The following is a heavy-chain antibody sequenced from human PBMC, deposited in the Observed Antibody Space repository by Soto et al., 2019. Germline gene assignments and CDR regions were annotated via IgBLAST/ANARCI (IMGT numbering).Heavy chain of an antibody. V-gene: IGHV1-69*01. CDR2: IIPRFGTT. D-gene: IGHD1-1*01. CDR3: ARGRGLYNSGRSQLDS. Sequence: QVQLVQSGAEVKKPGSSVRVSCKASGDSFSKYTVNWVRQAPRQGLEWMGGIIPRFGTTNYAPTLQDGVTIIADESMNTVYMELSSLRSEDTALYYCARGRGLYNSGRSQLDSWGQGTLVTVSS. CDR1: GDSFSKYT. J-gene: IGHJ4*02.